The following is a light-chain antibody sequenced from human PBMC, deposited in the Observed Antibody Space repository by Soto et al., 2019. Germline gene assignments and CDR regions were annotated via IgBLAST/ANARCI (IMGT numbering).Light chain of an antibody. Sequence: EVVLTQSPVTLSLSPGERSTLSCRASQSFRGLLACYQQKPGQAPRLLIYDAYNRATGIPPRFSGSGSGTDFTLTISSLEPEDSAVYYCQQRHMWHITFGQGTRLEIK. V-gene: IGKV3-11*01. J-gene: IGKJ5*01. CDR2: DAY. CDR1: QSFRGL. CDR3: QQRHMWHIT.